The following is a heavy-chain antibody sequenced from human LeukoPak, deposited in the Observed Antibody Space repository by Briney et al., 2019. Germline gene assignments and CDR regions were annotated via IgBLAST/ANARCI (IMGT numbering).Heavy chain of an antibody. Sequence: SETLSITCTVSGGSISSGGYYWSWIRQHPGKGLEWIGYIYYSGSTYYNPSLKSRVTISVDTSKNQFSLKLSSATAADTAVYYCARDAPQVSGMDVWGQGTTVTVSS. CDR3: ARDAPQVSGMDV. CDR1: GGSISSGGYY. CDR2: IYYSGST. V-gene: IGHV4-31*03. J-gene: IGHJ6*02.